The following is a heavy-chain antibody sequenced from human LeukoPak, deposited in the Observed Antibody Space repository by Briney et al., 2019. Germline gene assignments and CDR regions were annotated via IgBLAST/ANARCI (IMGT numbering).Heavy chain of an antibody. CDR1: GFTFSSYG. V-gene: IGHV3-30*18. D-gene: IGHD3-10*01. CDR2: ISYDGSNK. J-gene: IGHJ3*02. Sequence: PGGSLRLSCAASGFTFSSYGMHWVRQAPGKGLGWVAIISYDGSNKYYADSVKGRFTISRDNSKNTLYLQMNSLRAEDTAVYHCAKLYAGGSGSYYLDAFDIWGQGTMVTVSS. CDR3: AKLYAGGSGSYYLDAFDI.